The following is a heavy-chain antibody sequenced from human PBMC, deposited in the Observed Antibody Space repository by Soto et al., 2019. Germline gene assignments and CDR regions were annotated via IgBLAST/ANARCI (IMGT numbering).Heavy chain of an antibody. J-gene: IGHJ5*02. V-gene: IGHV3-23*01. CDR3: ARCTVDTIVTSGWCHYLDP. D-gene: IGHD6-19*01. CDR2: VSGSGGTT. CDR1: GFTFSSSA. Sequence: EVQLLDSGGGLVQPGGSLRLSCAASGFTFSSSAMSWVRQAPGKGLEWVSAVSGSGGTTYYADSVRGRFTISRDNSKNTLYLPMNSLRAEDTAIYFCARCTVDTIVTSGWCHYLDPWGQGTRVTVSS.